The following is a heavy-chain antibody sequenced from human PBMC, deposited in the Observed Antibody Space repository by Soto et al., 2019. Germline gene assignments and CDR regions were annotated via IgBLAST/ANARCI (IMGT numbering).Heavy chain of an antibody. V-gene: IGHV3-33*01. J-gene: IGHJ6*03. CDR1: GFTFSSYG. CDR3: AREDYDILTGYSAEVYYYYMDV. CDR2: IWYEGSNK. D-gene: IGHD3-9*01. Sequence: GGSLRLSCAASGFTFSSYGMHWVRQAPGKGLEWVAVIWYEGSNKYYADSVKGRFTISRDNSKNTLYLQMNSLRAEDTAVYYCAREDYDILTGYSAEVYYYYMDVWGKGTTVTVSS.